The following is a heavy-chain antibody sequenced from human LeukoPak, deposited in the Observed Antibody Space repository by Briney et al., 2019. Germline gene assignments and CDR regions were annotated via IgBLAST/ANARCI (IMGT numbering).Heavy chain of an antibody. D-gene: IGHD3-10*01. CDR2: ISISGSTI. Sequence: GGSLRLSCAASGFTFSTYEMNWVRQAPGNGLEWVSYISISGSTIYYADSVKGRFTISRANAKNALYLQMNSLRAEDTAVYYCSRERGLLFDSWGQGTLVTVS. CDR3: SRERGLLFDS. CDR1: GFTFSTYE. J-gene: IGHJ4*02. V-gene: IGHV3-48*03.